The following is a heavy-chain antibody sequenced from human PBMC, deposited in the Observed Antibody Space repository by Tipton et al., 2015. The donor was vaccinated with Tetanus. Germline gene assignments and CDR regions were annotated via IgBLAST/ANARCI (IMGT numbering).Heavy chain of an antibody. Sequence: LRLSCAVYGGSFSGYYWSWIRQPPGKGLEWIGEINHSGSTNYNPSLKSRVTISVDTSKNQFSLKLSSVTAADTAVYYCARGYCSGGSCYGYWGQGTLVTVSS. CDR3: ARGYCSGGSCYGY. CDR1: GGSFSGYY. CDR2: INHSGST. J-gene: IGHJ4*02. V-gene: IGHV4-34*01. D-gene: IGHD2-15*01.